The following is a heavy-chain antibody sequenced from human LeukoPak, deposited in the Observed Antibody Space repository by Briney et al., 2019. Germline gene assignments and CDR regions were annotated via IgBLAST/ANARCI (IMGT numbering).Heavy chain of an antibody. J-gene: IGHJ4*02. CDR3: ASDAFERDYSSSDY. CDR2: INPNSGGT. Sequence: ASVKVSCKASGSTFTGYDIHWVLQAPGQGLEWMGWINPNSGGTNYAQKFQGRVTMTRDTSISTAYMELSRLTSDDTAVYYCASDAFERDYSSSDYWGQGTLVTVSS. D-gene: IGHD4-11*01. V-gene: IGHV1-2*02. CDR1: GSTFTGYD.